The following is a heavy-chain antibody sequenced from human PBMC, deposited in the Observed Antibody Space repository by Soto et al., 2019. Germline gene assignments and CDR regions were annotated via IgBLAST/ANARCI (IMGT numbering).Heavy chain of an antibody. CDR1: GGTFISYA. V-gene: IGHV1-69*13. Sequence: VKVSCKASGGTFISYAISWVRQAPGQGLEWMGGIIPIFGTANYAQKFQGRVTITADESTSTAYMELSSLRSEDTAVYYCAVVVTAMGYYYYGMDVWGQGTTVTV. J-gene: IGHJ6*02. D-gene: IGHD2-21*02. CDR3: AVVVTAMGYYYYGMDV. CDR2: IIPIFGTA.